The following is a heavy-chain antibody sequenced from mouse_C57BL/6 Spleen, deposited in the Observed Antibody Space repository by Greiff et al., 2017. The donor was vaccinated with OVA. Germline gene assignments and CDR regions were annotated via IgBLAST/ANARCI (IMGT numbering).Heavy chain of an antibody. Sequence: DVKLVESGGGLVQPKGSLKLSCAASGFTFNTYAMHWVRQAPGKGLEWVARIRRKSSNYATYYADSVKDRFTISRDDSQSMLYLQMNNLKTEDTAMYYCVTSWFAYWGQGTLVTVSA. CDR2: IRRKSSNYAT. V-gene: IGHV10-3*01. J-gene: IGHJ3*01. CDR1: GFTFNTYA. CDR3: VTSWFAY.